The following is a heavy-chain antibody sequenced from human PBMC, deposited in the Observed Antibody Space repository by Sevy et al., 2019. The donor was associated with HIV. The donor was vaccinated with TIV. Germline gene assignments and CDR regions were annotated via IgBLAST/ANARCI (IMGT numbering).Heavy chain of an antibody. D-gene: IGHD3-3*01. J-gene: IGHJ6*02. CDR2: INSHGTIT. V-gene: IGHV3-74*01. Sequence: GGSLRLSCAASGFTFSSHWMFWVRQAPGKGLVWVSHINSHGTITNYADSVKGRFTISRDNAKNTLYLQMSSLRAEDTAVYYCARGQVLRFLEWPTYGMDVWGQRTTVTVSS. CDR1: GFTFSSHW. CDR3: ARGQVLRFLEWPTYGMDV.